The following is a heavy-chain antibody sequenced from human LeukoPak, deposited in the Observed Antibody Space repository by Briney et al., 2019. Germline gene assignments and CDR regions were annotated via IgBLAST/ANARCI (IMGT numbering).Heavy chain of an antibody. CDR2: IIPILGIA. Sequence: SVTVSCKASGGTFSSYAISWVRQAPGQGLEWMGRIIPILGIANYAQKFQGRVTITADKSTSTAYMELSSLRSEDTAVYYCARVGGYSGYDVLDYWGQGTLVTVSS. J-gene: IGHJ4*02. D-gene: IGHD5-12*01. V-gene: IGHV1-69*04. CDR1: GGTFSSYA. CDR3: ARVGGYSGYDVLDY.